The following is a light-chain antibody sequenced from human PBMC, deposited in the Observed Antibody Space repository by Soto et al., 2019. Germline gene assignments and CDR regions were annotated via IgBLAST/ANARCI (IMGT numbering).Light chain of an antibody. J-gene: IGKJ1*01. CDR1: QSVNDY. Sequence: GLSQSPATVYMSPAERATLPCRASQSVNDYLAWYQQKPGRAPRLLIYDTSDRATGIPARFSGSGSGTDFTLTISSLEPEDFAVFYCQQRGILPWTFGQGTKVDI. V-gene: IGKV3-11*01. CDR3: QQRGILPWT. CDR2: DTS.